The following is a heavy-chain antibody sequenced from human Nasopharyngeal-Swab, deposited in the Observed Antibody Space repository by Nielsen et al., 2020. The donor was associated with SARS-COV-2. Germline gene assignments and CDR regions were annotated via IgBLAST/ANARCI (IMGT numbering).Heavy chain of an antibody. V-gene: IGHV3-7*01. CDR2: IKQDGSEK. CDR3: ARVHRYYDFWSGYYTGSRGTDI. Sequence: VRQAPGKGLEWVANIKQDGSEKYYVDSVKGRFTISRDNAKNSLYLQMNSLRAEDTAVYYCARVHRYYDFWSGYYTGSRGTDIWGQGTTVTVSS. D-gene: IGHD3-3*01. J-gene: IGHJ6*02.